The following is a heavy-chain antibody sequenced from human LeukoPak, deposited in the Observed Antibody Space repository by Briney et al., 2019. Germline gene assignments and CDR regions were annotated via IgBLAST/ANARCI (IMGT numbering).Heavy chain of an antibody. CDR3: ARELTIAAVTRFDF. Sequence: QPGRSLRLSCAASGFSFSSYGMHWVRQAPGKGLEWVAFISYDGSSKYYADSVKGRFTISRDNAKNTLYLQMNSLRAEDTAVYYCARELTIAAVTRFDFWGQGTLVTVSS. V-gene: IGHV3-30-3*01. D-gene: IGHD6-13*01. J-gene: IGHJ4*02. CDR2: ISYDGSSK. CDR1: GFSFSSYG.